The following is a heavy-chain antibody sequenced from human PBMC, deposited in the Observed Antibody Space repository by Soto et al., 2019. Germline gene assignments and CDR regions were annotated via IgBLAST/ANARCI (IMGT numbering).Heavy chain of an antibody. J-gene: IGHJ6*02. CDR1: GGSFSGYY. CDR2: INHSGST. CDR3: ARGPPGYSYGFYYYYYGMDV. Sequence: QVQLQQWGAGLLKPSETLSLTCAVYGGSFSGYYWSWIRQPPGKGLEWIGEINHSGSTNYNPSLKSRVTISVDTSKNQFSLKLSSVTAADTAVYYCARGPPGYSYGFYYYYYGMDVWGQGTTVTVSS. V-gene: IGHV4-34*01. D-gene: IGHD5-18*01.